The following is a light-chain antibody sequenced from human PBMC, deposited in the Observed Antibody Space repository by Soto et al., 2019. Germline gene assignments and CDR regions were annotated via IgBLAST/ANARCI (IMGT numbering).Light chain of an antibody. V-gene: IGKV1-16*01. J-gene: IGKJ1*01. CDR1: QTIVSS. Sequence: DIQMTQSPSSLSASVGDRVTISCRASQTIVSSLNWYQQKPGKAPKVLIHAASSLQSGVPSRFSGSGSGTEFTLTISSLQPDDFATYYCQHYNSYSEAFGQGTKVELK. CDR3: QHYNSYSEA. CDR2: AAS.